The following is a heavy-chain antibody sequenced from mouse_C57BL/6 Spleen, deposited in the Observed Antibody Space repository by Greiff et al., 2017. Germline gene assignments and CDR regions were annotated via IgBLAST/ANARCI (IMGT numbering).Heavy chain of an antibody. CDR1: GYTFTSYW. J-gene: IGHJ4*01. D-gene: IGHD1-2*01. CDR2: IDPSYSYT. V-gene: IGHV1-69*01. CDR3: ARALLQDAMDY. Sequence: QVQLKQPGAELVMPGASVKLSCKASGYTFTSYWMHWVKQRPGQGLEWIGEIDPSYSYTNYNQKFKGKSTLTVDKSSSTAYMQLSSLTSEDSAVYYCARALLQDAMDYWGQGTSVTVSS.